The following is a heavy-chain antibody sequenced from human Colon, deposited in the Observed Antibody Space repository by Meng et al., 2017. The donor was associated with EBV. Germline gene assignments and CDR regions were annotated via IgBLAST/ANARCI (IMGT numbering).Heavy chain of an antibody. D-gene: IGHD3-10*01. CDR2: ISHSGTT. V-gene: IGHV4-4*02. J-gene: IGHJ5*02. CDR3: ARDYYASGFVFDL. Sequence: LQVSGPGLVKPAGTLSLTCAASGGSIDSDNWWNWVRQTPGKGLEWIGEISHSGTTNYNPSLKSRVTISIDKSKNQFSLKLTSVTAADTAVYYCARDYYASGFVFDLWGQGTLVTVSS. CDR1: GGSIDSDNW.